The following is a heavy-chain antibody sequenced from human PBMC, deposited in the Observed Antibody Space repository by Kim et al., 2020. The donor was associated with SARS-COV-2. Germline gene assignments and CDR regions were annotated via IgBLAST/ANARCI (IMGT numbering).Heavy chain of an antibody. J-gene: IGHJ4*02. CDR3: ARDANLDSKPPYYFDY. CDR2: IWYDGSNK. Sequence: GGSLRLSCAASGFTFSSYGMHWVRQAPGKGLEWVAVIWYDGSNKYYADSVKGRFTISRDNSKNTLYLQMNSLRAEDTAVYYCARDANLDSKPPYYFDYWGQGTLVTVSS. V-gene: IGHV3-33*01. CDR1: GFTFSSYG. D-gene: IGHD2-2*03.